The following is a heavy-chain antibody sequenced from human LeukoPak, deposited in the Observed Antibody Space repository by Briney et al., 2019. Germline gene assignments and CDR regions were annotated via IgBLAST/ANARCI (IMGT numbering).Heavy chain of an antibody. CDR3: ARDLNYDILTGYSQYYFDY. CDR2: IKQDGSEK. D-gene: IGHD3-9*01. CDR1: GFTFSSYW. Sequence: GGSLSLSCAASGFTFSSYWMSWVRQAPGKGLEWVANIKQDGSEKYYVDSVKGRFTISRDNAKNSLYLQMNSLRAEDTAVYYCARDLNYDILTGYSQYYFDYWGQGTLVTVSS. V-gene: IGHV3-7*01. J-gene: IGHJ4*02.